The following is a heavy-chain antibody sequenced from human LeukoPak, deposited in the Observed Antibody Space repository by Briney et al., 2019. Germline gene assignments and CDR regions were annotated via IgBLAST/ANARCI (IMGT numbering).Heavy chain of an antibody. D-gene: IGHD2/OR15-2a*01. Sequence: SETLSLTCTVSGVSISSTSNQWGWIRQPPGKGLEWIGSIYYSGNTHYNPSLKSRVTIPLDTSKNQFSLRLSSVTAADTGVYYCARAINGVIILYYSYYMDVWGKGTTVTVSS. J-gene: IGHJ6*03. CDR2: IYYSGNT. V-gene: IGHV4-39*07. CDR3: ARAINGVIILYYSYYMDV. CDR1: GVSISSTSNQ.